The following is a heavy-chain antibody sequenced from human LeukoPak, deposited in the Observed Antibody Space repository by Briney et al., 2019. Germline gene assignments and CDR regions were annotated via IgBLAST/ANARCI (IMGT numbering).Heavy chain of an antibody. CDR3: ARNTGYMYGVFDY. D-gene: IGHD2-8*01. V-gene: IGHV5-51*01. J-gene: IGHJ4*02. Sequence: GESLKISCKGSGHSLTNYWIGWVRQMPGKGLEWMGMIYLGDSDTRYSPSFQGQVTISADKSISTAYLQWTSLKASDTAMYYCARNTGYMYGVFDYWGQGTLVTVFS. CDR2: IYLGDSDT. CDR1: GHSLTNYW.